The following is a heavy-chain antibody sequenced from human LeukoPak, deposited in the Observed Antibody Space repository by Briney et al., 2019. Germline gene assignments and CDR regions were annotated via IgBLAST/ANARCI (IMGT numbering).Heavy chain of an antibody. Sequence: GRSLRLSCAASGFTFDDYAMHWVRHAPGKGLEWVSGISGNSGSIGYADSVKGRFTISRDNAKNSLYLQMNSLRAEDTALYYCAKGGLYNWNRRGYYFDYWGQGTLVTVSA. J-gene: IGHJ4*02. D-gene: IGHD1/OR15-1a*01. CDR2: ISGNSGSI. CDR1: GFTFDDYA. CDR3: AKGGLYNWNRRGYYFDY. V-gene: IGHV3-9*01.